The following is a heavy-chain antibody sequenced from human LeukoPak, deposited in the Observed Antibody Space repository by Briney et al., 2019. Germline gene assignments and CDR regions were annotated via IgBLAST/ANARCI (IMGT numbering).Heavy chain of an antibody. D-gene: IGHD1-26*01. CDR2: INHSGST. J-gene: IGHJ3*02. V-gene: IGHV4-34*01. CDR3: ARGRGGANAFDI. CDR1: GGSFSGYY. Sequence: SETLSLTCAVYGGSFSGYYWSWIRQPPGKGLEWIGEINHSGSTNYNPSLKSRVTISVDTSKNQFSLKLSSVTAADTAVYYCARGRGGANAFDIWGQGTMVTVPS.